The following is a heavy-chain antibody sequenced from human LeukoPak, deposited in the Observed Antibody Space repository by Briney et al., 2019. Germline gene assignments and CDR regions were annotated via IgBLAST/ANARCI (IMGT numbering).Heavy chain of an antibody. V-gene: IGHV3-30-3*01. CDR3: AREYCSGGSCYGMDV. D-gene: IGHD2-15*01. CDR1: GFTLSSYA. CDR2: ISYDGSNK. Sequence: QPGGSLRLSCAASGFTLSSYAMHWVRQAPGKGLEWVAVISYDGSNKYYADSVKGRFTISRDNSKNTLYLQMNSLRAEDTAVYYCAREYCSGGSCYGMDVWGQGTTVTVSS. J-gene: IGHJ6*02.